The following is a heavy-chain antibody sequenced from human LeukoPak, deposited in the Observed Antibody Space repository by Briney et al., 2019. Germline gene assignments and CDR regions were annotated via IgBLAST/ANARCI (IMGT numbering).Heavy chain of an antibody. Sequence: GGSLRLSCAASGFTFSSYAMSWVRQAPGKGLEWVSAVSGSGGSTYYADSVKGRFTISRDNSKNTLYLQMNSLRAEDTAVYYCAKDGDISSSWSNYFDYWGQGTLVTVSS. CDR1: GFTFSSYA. D-gene: IGHD6-13*01. J-gene: IGHJ4*02. CDR2: VSGSGGST. V-gene: IGHV3-23*01. CDR3: AKDGDISSSWSNYFDY.